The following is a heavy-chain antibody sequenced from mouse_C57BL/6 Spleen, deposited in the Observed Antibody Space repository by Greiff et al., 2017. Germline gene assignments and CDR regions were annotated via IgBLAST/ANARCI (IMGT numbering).Heavy chain of an antibody. V-gene: IGHV1-76*01. J-gene: IGHJ4*01. Sequence: QVQLQQSGAELVRPGASVTLSCKASGYTFTDYYINWVKQRPGQGLEWIARIYPGSGNTYYNEKFKGKATLTAEKSSSTAYRKLSSLTSEDTAVYFCARCENYYGSRGDYAMDYWGQGTSVTVSS. CDR3: ARCENYYGSRGDYAMDY. CDR2: IYPGSGNT. CDR1: GYTFTDYY. D-gene: IGHD1-1*01.